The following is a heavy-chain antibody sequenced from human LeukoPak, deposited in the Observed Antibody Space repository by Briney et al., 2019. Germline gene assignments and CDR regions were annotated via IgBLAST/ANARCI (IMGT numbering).Heavy chain of an antibody. D-gene: IGHD3-16*01. Sequence: SETLSLTCAVYGGSFSGYYWSWIRQPPGKGLEWIGEINHSGSTNYNPSLKSRVTISVDTSKNQFSLKLSSVTAADTAVYYCARVIIGGEDWFDPWGQGTLVTVSS. CDR3: ARVIIGGEDWFDP. CDR2: INHSGST. J-gene: IGHJ5*02. V-gene: IGHV4-34*01. CDR1: GGSFSGYY.